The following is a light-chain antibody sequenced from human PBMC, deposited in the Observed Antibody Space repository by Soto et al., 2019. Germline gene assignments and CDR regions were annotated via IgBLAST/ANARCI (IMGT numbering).Light chain of an antibody. CDR3: SSYTGTNILGV. V-gene: IGLV2-8*01. CDR1: SSDVGGYNY. CDR2: EVR. Sequence: QSVLTQPPSASGSPGQSVTISCTGSSSDVGGYNYVSWYQQHPGKAPKLVNYEVRKRPSGVPVRFSGSKSGNTASLTFFGLQAEDEADFSCSSYTGTNILGVFGPGTKVTVL. J-gene: IGLJ1*01.